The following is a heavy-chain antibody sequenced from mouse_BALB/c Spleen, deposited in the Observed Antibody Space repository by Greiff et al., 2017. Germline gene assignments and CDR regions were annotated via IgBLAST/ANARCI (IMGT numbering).Heavy chain of an antibody. CDR2: IWAGGST. D-gene: IGHD2-3*01. CDR3: ARWLLYPHYYAMDY. V-gene: IGHV2-9*02. Sequence: QVHVKQSGPGLVAPSQSLSITCTVSGFSLTSYGVHWVRQPPGKGLEWLGVIWAGGSTNYNSALMSRLSISKDNSKSQVFLKMNSLQTDDTAMYYCARWLLYPHYYAMDYWGQGTSVTVSS. CDR1: GFSLTSYG. J-gene: IGHJ4*01.